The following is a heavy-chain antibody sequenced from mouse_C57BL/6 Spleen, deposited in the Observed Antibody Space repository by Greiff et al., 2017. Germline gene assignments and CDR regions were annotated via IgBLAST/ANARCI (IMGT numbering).Heavy chain of an antibody. D-gene: IGHD2-4*01. J-gene: IGHJ2*01. Sequence: QVQLQQPGAELVRPGTSVKLSCKASGYTFPSYWMHWVKQRPGQGLEWIGVIDPSDSYTNYNQKFKGKATLTVDTSSSPAYMQLSSLTSEDSAVYYCAIDYEDYWGQGTTLTVSS. CDR1: GYTFPSYW. CDR3: AIDYEDY. V-gene: IGHV1-59*01. CDR2: IDPSDSYT.